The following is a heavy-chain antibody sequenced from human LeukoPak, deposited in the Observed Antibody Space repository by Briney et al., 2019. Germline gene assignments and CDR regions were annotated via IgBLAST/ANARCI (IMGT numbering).Heavy chain of an antibody. CDR1: GFAFSTYW. V-gene: IGHV3-74*01. CDR3: ARDRCYTQDY. D-gene: IGHD2-15*01. J-gene: IGHJ4*02. CDR2: IKSDGSST. Sequence: GGSLRLSCAASGFAFSTYWMHWVRQAPGKGLVWVSHIKSDGSSTTYADSVKGRFTISRDNAKNTLYLQMNSLRADDTAVYYCARDRCYTQDYWGEGSLVTVSS.